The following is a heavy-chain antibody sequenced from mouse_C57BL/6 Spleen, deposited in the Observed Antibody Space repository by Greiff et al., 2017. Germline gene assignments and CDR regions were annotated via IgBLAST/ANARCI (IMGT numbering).Heavy chain of an antibody. V-gene: IGHV1-54*01. D-gene: IGHD2-2*01. Sequence: QVQLKESGAELVRPGTSVKVSCKASGYAFTNYLIEWVKQRPGQGLEWIGVINPGSGGTNYNEKFKGKATLTADKSSSTAYMQLSSLTSEDSAVYFCARGEVTNYYFDDWGKGTTLTVSS. CDR1: GYAFTNYL. CDR2: INPGSGGT. CDR3: ARGEVTNYYFDD. J-gene: IGHJ2*01.